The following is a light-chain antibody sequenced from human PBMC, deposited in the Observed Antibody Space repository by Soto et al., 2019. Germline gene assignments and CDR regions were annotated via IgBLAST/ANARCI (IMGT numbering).Light chain of an antibody. CDR3: SSYTTRSTLV. V-gene: IGLV2-14*01. Sequence: QSALTQPASVSGSPGQSITISCTGTNSDIGGYQYVSWYQHHPGKAPKLIIYEIINRPSGVSHRFSGSKSGNTASLTISGLQAEDEADYYCSSYTTRSTLVFGGGTKLTVL. CDR1: NSDIGGYQY. CDR2: EII. J-gene: IGLJ3*02.